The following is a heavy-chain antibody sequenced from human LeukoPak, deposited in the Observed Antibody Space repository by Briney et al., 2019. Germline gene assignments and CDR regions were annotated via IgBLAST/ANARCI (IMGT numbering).Heavy chain of an antibody. CDR1: GFPFNTHA. J-gene: IGHJ4*02. CDR2: ISGYNGDT. Sequence: GASVKVSCRASGFPFNTHAVAWVRQAPGQGLEWMGWISGYNGDTKYAQKFQGRVVMAKDTSVTTAYMELSSLTSDDTAVYYCARVPRSGGSTDYWGQGTLVTVSS. CDR3: ARVPRSGGSTDY. V-gene: IGHV1-18*01. D-gene: IGHD6-19*01.